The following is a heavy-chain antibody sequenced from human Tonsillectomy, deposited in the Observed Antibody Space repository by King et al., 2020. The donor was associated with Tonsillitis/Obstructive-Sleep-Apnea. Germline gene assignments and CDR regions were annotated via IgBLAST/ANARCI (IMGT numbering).Heavy chain of an antibody. CDR2: INPNSGGT. D-gene: IGHD3-22*01. Sequence: QLVQSGAEVKKPGASVKVSCKASGYTFTGYYMHWVRQAPGQGLEWMGWINPNSGGTNYAQKFQGRVTMTRDTSISTAYMELSRLRSDDTAVYYCARGVRYVISGYYYSPFDYWGQGTLVTVSS. V-gene: IGHV1-2*02. CDR1: GYTFTGYY. CDR3: ARGVRYVISGYYYSPFDY. J-gene: IGHJ4*02.